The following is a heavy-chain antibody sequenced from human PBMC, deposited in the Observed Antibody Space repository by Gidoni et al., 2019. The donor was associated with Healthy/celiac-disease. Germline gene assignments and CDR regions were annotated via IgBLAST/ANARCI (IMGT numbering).Heavy chain of an antibody. CDR2: IYYSGST. D-gene: IGHD6-19*01. CDR1: GGSISSSSSY. J-gene: IGHJ3*02. Sequence: HLQLQESGPGLVKPSETLSLTCTVSGGSISSSSSYWGWIRQPPGKGLEWIGSIYYSGSTYYNPSLKSRVTISVDTSKNQFSLKLSSVTAADTAVYYCARKDPYSSGWYGDAFDIWGQGTMVTVSA. CDR3: ARKDPYSSGWYGDAFDI. V-gene: IGHV4-39*01.